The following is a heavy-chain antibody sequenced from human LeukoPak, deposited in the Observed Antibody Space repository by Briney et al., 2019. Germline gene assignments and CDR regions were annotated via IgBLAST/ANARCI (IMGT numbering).Heavy chain of an antibody. V-gene: IGHV1-2*02. CDR3: ARDEQVVITHSMSF. J-gene: IGHJ4*02. Sequence: GASVKVSCKASGYTFTGYYMHWVRQAPGQGLEWMGWINPNSGGTNYAQKFQGRVTMTRDTSISTAYMELSRLRSDDTAVYYCARDEQVVITHSMSFWGQGTLVTVSS. CDR2: INPNSGGT. CDR1: GYTFTGYY. D-gene: IGHD3-22*01.